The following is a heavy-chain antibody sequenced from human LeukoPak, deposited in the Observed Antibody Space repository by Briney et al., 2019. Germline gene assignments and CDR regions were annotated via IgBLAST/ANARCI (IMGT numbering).Heavy chain of an antibody. V-gene: IGHV3-23*01. J-gene: IGHJ4*02. D-gene: IGHD6-19*01. CDR1: GFTFSSYA. Sequence: GGSLRLSCAASGFTFSSYAMSWVRQAPGKGLEXVSAISGSGGSTYYADSVKGRFTISRDDSKNTLYLQMNSLRAEDTAVYYCAKGPLGWNYFDYWGQGTLVTVSS. CDR2: ISGSGGST. CDR3: AKGPLGWNYFDY.